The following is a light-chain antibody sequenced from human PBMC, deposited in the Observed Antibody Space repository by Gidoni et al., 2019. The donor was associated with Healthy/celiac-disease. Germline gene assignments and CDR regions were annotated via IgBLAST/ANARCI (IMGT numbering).Light chain of an antibody. Sequence: EIVLTQSPGTLSLSPGERATLACRASQSVSNSYLAWYQQKPGQAPRILISCASSRATGIPDRFSGSGSGTDFTLTISRLEPEDFAVYYCQQYGSSPLFTFGPGTKVDIK. CDR1: QSVSNSY. CDR2: CAS. J-gene: IGKJ3*01. V-gene: IGKV3-20*01. CDR3: QQYGSSPLFT.